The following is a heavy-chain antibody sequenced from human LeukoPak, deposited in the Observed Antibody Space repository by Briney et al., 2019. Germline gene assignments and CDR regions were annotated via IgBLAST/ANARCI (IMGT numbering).Heavy chain of an antibody. V-gene: IGHV4-34*01. Sequence: SETLSLTCAVYGGSFSGYSWSWIRQPPGKGLEWVGEMIHSGSTNYNPSLKSRVTISVDTSKNQFSLKVSSVTAADTAVYYCARGRVAGAIDYWGQGTLVTVSS. CDR2: MIHSGST. D-gene: IGHD3-10*01. J-gene: IGHJ4*02. CDR1: GGSFSGYS. CDR3: ARGRVAGAIDY.